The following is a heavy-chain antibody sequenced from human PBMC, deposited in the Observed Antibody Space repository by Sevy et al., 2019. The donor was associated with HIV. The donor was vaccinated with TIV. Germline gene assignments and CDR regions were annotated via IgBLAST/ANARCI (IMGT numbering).Heavy chain of an antibody. CDR2: ISAYNGHT. V-gene: IGHV1-18*04. Sequence: ASVKVSCKASGYTFTSFGISWVRQAPGQGPEWMAWISAYNGHTNYAQKFQGRVTMTQDISTSTVYMELRSPRSDDTAIYYCTRDLGSSPASFFDYWGQGTLVTVSS. D-gene: IGHD6-19*01. CDR1: GYTFTSFG. CDR3: TRDLGSSPASFFDY. J-gene: IGHJ4*02.